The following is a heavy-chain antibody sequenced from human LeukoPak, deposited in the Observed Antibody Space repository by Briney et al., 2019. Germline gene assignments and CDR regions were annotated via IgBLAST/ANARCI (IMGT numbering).Heavy chain of an antibody. V-gene: IGHV3-33*01. Sequence: GGSLRLSCAASGYTFSSYGMNWVRQAPGKGLEWVAVIWYDGSNKYYADSVKGRFTISRDNSKTTLYLQMNSLRAEDTAVYYCARDDVAVTGALDFWGQGTLVTVSS. J-gene: IGHJ4*02. D-gene: IGHD6-19*01. CDR2: IWYDGSNK. CDR3: ARDDVAVTGALDF. CDR1: GYTFSSYG.